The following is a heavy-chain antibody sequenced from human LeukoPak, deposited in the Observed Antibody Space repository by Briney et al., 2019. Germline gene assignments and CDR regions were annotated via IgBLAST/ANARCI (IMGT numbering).Heavy chain of an antibody. CDR1: GSPFEDHG. V-gene: IGHV3-20*04. J-gene: IGHJ4*02. CDR3: AMGASSGWYFYY. CDR2: INWVGGST. D-gene: IGHD6-19*01. Sequence: RPGGSLALSCAASGSPFEDHGMSGVRQVPGKGLEWVAGINWVGGSTGYADSVKGRFTIFRDNAKNSLFLQMNSLRVEDTDLYFCAMGASSGWYFYYWGQGTLVTVSS.